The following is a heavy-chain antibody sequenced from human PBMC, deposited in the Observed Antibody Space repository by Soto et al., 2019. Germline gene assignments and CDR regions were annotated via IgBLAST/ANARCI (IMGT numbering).Heavy chain of an antibody. J-gene: IGHJ3*02. CDR2: INPATGAA. Sequence: QLHLVQSGAVVKKPGASVTVSCSASGYPVTAYYMHWVRQAPGRGLEWMGGINPATGAAKYTQTCQGRGTMTRDTSTSTVFMELSGLTSEDTAVFYWARGGGVGVAGSAAFDMWGQGTLVTVSS. V-gene: IGHV1-2*02. CDR1: GYPVTAYY. D-gene: IGHD3-3*01. CDR3: ARGGGVGVAGSAAFDM.